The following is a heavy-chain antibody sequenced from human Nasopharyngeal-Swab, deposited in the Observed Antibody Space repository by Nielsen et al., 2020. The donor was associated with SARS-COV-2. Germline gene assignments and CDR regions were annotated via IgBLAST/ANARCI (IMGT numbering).Heavy chain of an antibody. D-gene: IGHD3-22*01. CDR3: TRAREYYYDSSGPMGTDY. Sequence: GESLKISCTASGFTFGDYAMSWVRQAPGQGLEWVGFIRSKVYGGTTEYAASVKGRFTISRDDSESIAYLQMNSLKTEDTAVYYCTRAREYYYDSSGPMGTDYWGQGTLVTVSS. V-gene: IGHV3-49*04. J-gene: IGHJ4*02. CDR1: GFTFGDYA. CDR2: IRSKVYGGTT.